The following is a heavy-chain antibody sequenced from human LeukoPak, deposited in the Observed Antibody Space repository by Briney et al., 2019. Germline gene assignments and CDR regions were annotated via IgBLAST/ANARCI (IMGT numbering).Heavy chain of an antibody. Sequence: PGGSLRLSCAASGFTFSSYGMHWVRQAPGKGLEWVAVISYDGSNKYYADSVKGRFTNSRDNSKNTLYLQMNSLRAEDTAVYYCAKDIAVAGTAPDFDYWGQGTLVTVSS. V-gene: IGHV3-30*18. CDR3: AKDIAVAGTAPDFDY. D-gene: IGHD6-19*01. CDR2: ISYDGSNK. J-gene: IGHJ4*02. CDR1: GFTFSSYG.